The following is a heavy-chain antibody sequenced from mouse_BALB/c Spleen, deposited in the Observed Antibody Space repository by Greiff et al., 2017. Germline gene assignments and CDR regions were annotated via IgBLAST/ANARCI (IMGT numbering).Heavy chain of an antibody. CDR2: ISNGGGST. CDR3: ARPFMDY. J-gene: IGHJ4*01. V-gene: IGHV5-12-2*01. CDR1: GFTFSSYT. Sequence: EVMLVESGGGLVQPGGSLKLSCAASGFTFSSYTMSWVRQTPEKRLEWVAYISNGGGSTYYPDTVKGRFTISRDNAENTLYLQMSSLKSEDTAMYYCARPFMDYWGQGTSVTVSS.